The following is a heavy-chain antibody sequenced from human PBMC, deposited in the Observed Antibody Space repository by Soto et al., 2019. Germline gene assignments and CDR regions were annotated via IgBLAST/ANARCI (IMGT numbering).Heavy chain of an antibody. Sequence: SETLSLTCTVSGGSISGSSYYWGWIRQPPGKGLEWIGEINHSGSTNYNPSLKSRVTISVDTSKNQFSLKLSSVTAADTAVYYCARTYYYDSSGYPDYWGQGTLVTVSS. CDR2: INHSGST. J-gene: IGHJ4*02. V-gene: IGHV4-39*07. D-gene: IGHD3-22*01. CDR3: ARTYYYDSSGYPDY. CDR1: GGSISGSSYY.